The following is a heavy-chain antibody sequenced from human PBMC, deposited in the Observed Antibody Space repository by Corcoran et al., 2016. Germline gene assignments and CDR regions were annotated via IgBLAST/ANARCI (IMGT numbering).Heavy chain of an antibody. J-gene: IGHJ6*02. D-gene: IGHD2-2*01. Sequence: QVTLRESGPALVKPTQTLTLTCTFSGFSLSTRGICVSWIRQPPGKALEWLALIDWDDDKYYSTSLKTRLTISKDTSKNQLVLTMTNMYPVDAATYYCARDSVVVPAALWGAYYYYGMDVWGQGTTVTVSS. CDR1: GFSLSTRGIC. V-gene: IGHV2-70*01. CDR3: ARDSVVVPAALWGAYYYYGMDV. CDR2: IDWDDDK.